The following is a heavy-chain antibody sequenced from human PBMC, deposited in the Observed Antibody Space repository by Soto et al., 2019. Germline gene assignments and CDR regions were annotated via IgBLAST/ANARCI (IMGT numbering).Heavy chain of an antibody. Sequence: PGGSLRLSCAASGFTFSSHAISWVRQAPGKGLEWVSAISGTGVSTFYADSVKGRFTISRDNSKNTLYLQLNSLRVEDTAIYYCAKNRDGYYYTGTDVWGQGTTVTFAS. CDR1: GFTFSSHA. CDR3: AKNRDGYYYTGTDV. J-gene: IGHJ6*02. CDR2: ISGTGVST. V-gene: IGHV3-23*01.